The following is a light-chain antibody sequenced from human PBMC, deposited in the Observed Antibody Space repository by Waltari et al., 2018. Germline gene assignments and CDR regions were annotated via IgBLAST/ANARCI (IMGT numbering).Light chain of an antibody. CDR3: AACDYNLNGVV. CDR1: SSHIGSDL. J-gene: IGLJ2*01. Sequence: QSLLTQPPSASGTPGERVILSCSGSSSHIGSDLASWYHQVTGTAPQTLIYQNVERPSGVPDRFSGSKSGTSASLAISGLRPQDEGDYYCAACDYNLNGVVFGGGTRLTVL. V-gene: IGLV1-47*01. CDR2: QNV.